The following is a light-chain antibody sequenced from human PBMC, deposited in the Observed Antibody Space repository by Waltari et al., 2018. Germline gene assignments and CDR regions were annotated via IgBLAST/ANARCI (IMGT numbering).Light chain of an antibody. CDR2: GAS. CDR3: QYMNWPRT. CDR1: QNVYTN. V-gene: IGKV3-15*01. Sequence: EIVMTQSPATLSVSPGERATLSCRASQNVYTNLAWYQQKPGQAPRLLIYGASTRATDIPARFSGSGSGTEFTLTISSLESEDFAIFYCQYMNWPRTFGQGTKVEIK. J-gene: IGKJ1*01.